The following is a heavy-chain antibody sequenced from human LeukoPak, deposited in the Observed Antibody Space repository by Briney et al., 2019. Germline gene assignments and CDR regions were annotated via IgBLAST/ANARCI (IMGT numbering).Heavy chain of an antibody. D-gene: IGHD3-16*01. CDR2: ISGSGSTT. CDR3: AAGYSYAYFEY. J-gene: IGHJ4*02. CDR1: GLTFSTYA. Sequence: GGSLRLSCAASGLTFSTYAMTWVRQAPGKGLEWVAVISGSGSTTYYADSVKGRFTISRDNSKNTMNVQMNSLRAEDTAVYFCAAGYSYAYFEYWGQGTLVTVSS. V-gene: IGHV3-23*01.